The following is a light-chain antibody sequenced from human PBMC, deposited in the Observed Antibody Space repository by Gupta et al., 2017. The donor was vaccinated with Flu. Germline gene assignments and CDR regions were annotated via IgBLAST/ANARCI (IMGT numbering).Light chain of an antibody. CDR2: EVS. CDR3: SSYTTRSTLV. CDR1: NTDVGVYNY. V-gene: IGLV2-14*01. J-gene: IGLJ1*01. Sequence: QSALTQPASVSGSPGQSITISCTGTNTDVGVYNYVSWYQQHPGKAPKLMIYEVSNRPSGVPNRFSGSKSGNTASLTISGLQAEDEADYHCSSYTTRSTLVFGTGTKVTVL.